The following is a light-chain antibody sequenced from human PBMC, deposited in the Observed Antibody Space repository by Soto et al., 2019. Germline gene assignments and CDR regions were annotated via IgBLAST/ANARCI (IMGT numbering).Light chain of an antibody. CDR3: QQCGSLPGT. Sequence: EIVLTQSPGTLSLSPGDRATLSCRASQSINGNYLHWYQQKPGQAPRLLILGTSSRATGIPDRFIGGGSGTDFTLTISRLEPEDFAVYYCQQCGSLPGTFGQGTKVE. CDR2: GTS. J-gene: IGKJ1*01. CDR1: QSINGNY. V-gene: IGKV3-20*01.